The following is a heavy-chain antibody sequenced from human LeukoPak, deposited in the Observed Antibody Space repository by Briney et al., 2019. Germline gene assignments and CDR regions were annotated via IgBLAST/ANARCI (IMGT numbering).Heavy chain of an antibody. D-gene: IGHD6-13*01. CDR2: ISSSGSA. Sequence: SETLSLTCTVSSGSISNYYWSWIRQSAGKGLEWIGRISSSGSANYNPSLKSRVTMSVDTSKNRFSLNLTSVTAADTAVYYCAREVEAAGRGFDPWGQGTLVTVCS. J-gene: IGHJ5*02. CDR1: SGSISNYY. CDR3: AREVEAAGRGFDP. V-gene: IGHV4-4*07.